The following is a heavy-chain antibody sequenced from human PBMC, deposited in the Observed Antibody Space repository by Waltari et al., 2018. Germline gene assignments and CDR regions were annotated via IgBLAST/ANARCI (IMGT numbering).Heavy chain of an antibody. CDR1: GFTFRNYE. Sequence: EVQLVESGGGLVQPGGSLRLFCAASGFTFRNYEMNWVRQAPGKVLDWVAYISSGASIIYYADSVKGRFTISRDNAKKSVYLQMSSLRAEDTAIYYCARGEGGANEYWGQGTLVTVSA. V-gene: IGHV3-48*03. J-gene: IGHJ4*02. CDR2: ISSGASII. D-gene: IGHD1-26*01. CDR3: ARGEGGANEY.